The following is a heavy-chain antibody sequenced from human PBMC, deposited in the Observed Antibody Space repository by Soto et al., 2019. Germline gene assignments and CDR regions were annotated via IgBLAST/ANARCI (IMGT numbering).Heavy chain of an antibody. CDR3: AKDHKLDDAFDI. J-gene: IGHJ3*02. D-gene: IGHD1-1*01. V-gene: IGHV3-23*01. CDR1: GFTFSSYA. CDR2: ISGSGGST. Sequence: EVPLLESGGGLVQPGGSLRLSCAASGFTFSSYAMSWVRQAPGKGLEWVSAISGSGGSTYYADSVKGRFTISRDNSKNTLYLQMNSLRAEDTAVYYCAKDHKLDDAFDIWGQGTMVTVSS.